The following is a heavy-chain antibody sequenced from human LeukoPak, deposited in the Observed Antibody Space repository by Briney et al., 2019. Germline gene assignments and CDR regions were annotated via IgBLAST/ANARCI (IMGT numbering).Heavy chain of an antibody. V-gene: IGHV3-33*06. CDR3: AKYRGRDGYNYFDY. J-gene: IGHJ4*02. Sequence: GGSLRLSCAASGVTFSSYGMHWVRQAPGKGLEWVAVIWYDGSNKYYADSVKGRFTISRDNSKNTLYLQMNSLRAEDTAVYYCAKYRGRDGYNYFDYWGQGTLVTVSS. CDR2: IWYDGSNK. D-gene: IGHD5-24*01. CDR1: GVTFSSYG.